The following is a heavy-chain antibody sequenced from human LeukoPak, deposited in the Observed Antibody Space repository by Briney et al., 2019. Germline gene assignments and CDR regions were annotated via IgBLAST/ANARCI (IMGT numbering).Heavy chain of an antibody. D-gene: IGHD2-8*01. Sequence: GESLKISCKGSGYIFTTYWIGWARRLPGKGLEWMGIIYPGDSDTRYSPSFQGQVTISADKSISTAYLQWSSLKASDTAMYYCARQGVKYSYYYGMDVWGQGTAVTVSS. CDR2: IYPGDSDT. V-gene: IGHV5-51*01. CDR3: ARQGVKYSYYYGMDV. J-gene: IGHJ6*02. CDR1: GYIFTTYW.